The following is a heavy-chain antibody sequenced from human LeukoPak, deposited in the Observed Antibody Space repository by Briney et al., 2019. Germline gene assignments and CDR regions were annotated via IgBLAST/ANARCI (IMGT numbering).Heavy chain of an antibody. J-gene: IGHJ6*03. Sequence: GGSLRLSCAASGFTFNTFWMHWVRQAPGKGLVWVSSINADGSSTSHADSMKGRFTISRDNAKNTLYLQMNSLRADDTAVYYCASQQSFHYYYMDVWGKGTTVTVSS. CDR3: ASQQSFHYYYMDV. V-gene: IGHV3-74*01. CDR1: GFTFNTFW. CDR2: INADGSST. D-gene: IGHD2/OR15-2a*01.